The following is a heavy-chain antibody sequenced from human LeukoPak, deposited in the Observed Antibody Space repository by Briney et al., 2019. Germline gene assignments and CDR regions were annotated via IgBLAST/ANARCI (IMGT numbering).Heavy chain of an antibody. CDR2: INPDGTTT. CDR1: GFSFRSYW. Sequence: HSGGSLRLSCAASGFSFRSYWMHWGRQVQGRGLVWVSRINPDGTTTTYADSVRGRFTISRDNAKNTVYLQMNSLRADDTAVYYCARTDYYDGTGYYYRYWGQGTLVTVSS. D-gene: IGHD3-22*01. V-gene: IGHV3-74*01. CDR3: ARTDYYDGTGYYYRY. J-gene: IGHJ4*02.